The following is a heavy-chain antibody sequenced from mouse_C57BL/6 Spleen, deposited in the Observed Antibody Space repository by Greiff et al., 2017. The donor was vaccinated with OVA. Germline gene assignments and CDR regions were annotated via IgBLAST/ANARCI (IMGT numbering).Heavy chain of an antibody. CDR3: ARNGYYAMDY. Sequence: QVQLQQPGAELVMPGASVKLSCKASGYTFTSYWMHWVKQRPGQGLEWIGEIDPSDSNTNYNQKFKGKSTLTVDKSSSTAYMQLSSLTSEDSAVYYCARNGYYAMDYWGQGTSVTVSS. V-gene: IGHV1-69*01. CDR2: IDPSDSNT. CDR1: GYTFTSYW. J-gene: IGHJ4*01.